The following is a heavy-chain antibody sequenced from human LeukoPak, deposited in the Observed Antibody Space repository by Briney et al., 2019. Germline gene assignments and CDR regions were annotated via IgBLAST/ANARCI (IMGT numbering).Heavy chain of an antibody. J-gene: IGHJ6*03. D-gene: IGHD3-22*01. CDR2: IYPGDSDT. CDR3: ARHARYYYDSSGYRYYYYYYMDV. Sequence: GESLKISCKGSGYSFTSYWIGWVRQMPGKGLEWMGIIYPGDSDTRYSPSFQGQVTISADKSISPAYLQWSSLKASDTAMYYCARHARYYYDSSGYRYYYYYYMDVWGKGTTVTVSS. V-gene: IGHV5-51*01. CDR1: GYSFTSYW.